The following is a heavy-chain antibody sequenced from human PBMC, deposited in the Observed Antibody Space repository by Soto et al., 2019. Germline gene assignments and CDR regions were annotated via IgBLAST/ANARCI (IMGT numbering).Heavy chain of an antibody. CDR3: GKDIRGYGNAFDI. J-gene: IGHJ3*02. D-gene: IGHD3-22*01. V-gene: IGHV3-9*01. Sequence: EVQPVESGGGLVQPGRSLRLSCAASGFTFDDYAMHWVRQAPGKGLEWVSGISWNSGSIGYADSVKGRFTISRDNAKNSLYLQMNSLRAEDTALYYCGKDIRGYGNAFDIWGQGTMVTVSS. CDR2: ISWNSGSI. CDR1: GFTFDDYA.